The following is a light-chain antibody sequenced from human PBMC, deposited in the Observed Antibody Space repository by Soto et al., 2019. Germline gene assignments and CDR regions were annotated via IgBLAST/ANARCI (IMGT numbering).Light chain of an antibody. V-gene: IGLV1-40*01. J-gene: IGLJ2*01. CDR3: QSYDSSLSGSV. Sequence: QSVLTQPPSVSGAPGQRVTISCTGSSSNIGAGYDVHWYQQLPGTAPKLLIYANSNRPSGVPDQFSGSKSGTSASLAITGLQAEDEADYYCQSYDSSLSGSVFGGGTKLTVL. CDR1: SSNIGAGYD. CDR2: ANS.